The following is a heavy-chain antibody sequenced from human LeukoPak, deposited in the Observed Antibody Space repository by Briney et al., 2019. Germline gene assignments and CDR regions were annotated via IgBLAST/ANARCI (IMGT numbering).Heavy chain of an antibody. CDR3: ARLLHGSSTSVDY. CDR1: GGSISSSSYY. Sequence: SETLSLTCTVSGGSISSSSYYWGWIRQPPGKGLEWIGSIYYSGSTYYNPSLKSRVTISVDTSKNQFSLKLSSVTAADTAVYYCARLLHGSSTSVDYWGQGTLVTVSS. V-gene: IGHV4-39*01. J-gene: IGHJ4*02. CDR2: IYYSGST. D-gene: IGHD6-6*01.